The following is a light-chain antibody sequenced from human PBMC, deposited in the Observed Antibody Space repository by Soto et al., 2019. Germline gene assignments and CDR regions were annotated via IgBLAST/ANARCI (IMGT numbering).Light chain of an antibody. J-gene: IGLJ3*02. CDR2: EVT. Sequence: QSALTQPPSASGSPGQSVTISCTGTSSDVGGYNYVSWYQQHPGKAPKLIIYEVTKRPSGVPDRFSGSKSGNTASLTVSGLQAEDEAYYYCSSYAGNNIHWVFGGGTKVTVL. CDR3: SSYAGNNIHWV. V-gene: IGLV2-8*01. CDR1: SSDVGGYNY.